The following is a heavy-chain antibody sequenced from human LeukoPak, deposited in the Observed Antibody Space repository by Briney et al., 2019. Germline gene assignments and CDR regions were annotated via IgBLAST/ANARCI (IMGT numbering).Heavy chain of an antibody. CDR1: AGSISSYY. V-gene: IGHV4-4*07. D-gene: IGHD6-13*01. CDR2: IYTSGSTSGST. J-gene: IGHJ4*02. CDR3: ASTPRSTWSSYFDY. Sequence: SETLSLTCTVSAGSISSYYWSWIRQPAGKGLEWIGRIYTSGSTSGSTNYNPSLKRRVTMSVDTSKNQFSLKLRSVTAADTAVYYCASTPRSTWSSYFDYWGQGALVTVSS.